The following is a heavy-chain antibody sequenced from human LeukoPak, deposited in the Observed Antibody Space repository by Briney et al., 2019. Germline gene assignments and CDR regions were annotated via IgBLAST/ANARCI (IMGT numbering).Heavy chain of an antibody. Sequence: HGESLQISCQGSGSRFTNYWIGWVRQQPGKGLEWMGIIYPGDSDTKYRPSFQGQVTISVDKSISTAYLQWDSLTASDTAIYYCARERGYYYGSGSYYSYDASDIWGQGTMVTVSS. CDR3: ARERGYYYGSGSYYSYDASDI. CDR1: GSRFTNYW. V-gene: IGHV5-51*01. CDR2: IYPGDSDT. D-gene: IGHD3-10*01. J-gene: IGHJ3*02.